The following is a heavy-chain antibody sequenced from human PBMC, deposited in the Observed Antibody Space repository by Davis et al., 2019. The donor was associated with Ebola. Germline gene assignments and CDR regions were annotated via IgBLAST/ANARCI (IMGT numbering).Heavy chain of an antibody. V-gene: IGHV3-21*01. CDR2: ISSSSSYI. CDR3: ARVCNYGDYAWFDP. CDR1: GFTFSSYS. J-gene: IGHJ5*02. Sequence: GESLKISCAASGFTFSSYSMNWVRQAPGKGLEWVSSISSSSSYIYYADSVKGRFTISRDNAKNSLYLQMNSLRAEDTAVYYCARVCNYGDYAWFDPWGQGTLVTVSS. D-gene: IGHD4-17*01.